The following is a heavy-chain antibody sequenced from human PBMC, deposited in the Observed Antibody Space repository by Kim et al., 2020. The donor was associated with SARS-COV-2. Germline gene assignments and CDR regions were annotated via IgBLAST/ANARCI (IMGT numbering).Heavy chain of an antibody. V-gene: IGHV1-46*01. CDR2: INPSGGST. CDR1: GYTFTSYY. CDR3: ARVAEIYSSSQYFDY. J-gene: IGHJ4*02. D-gene: IGHD6-13*01. Sequence: ASVKVSCKASGYTFTSYYMHWVRQAPGQWLEWMGIINPSGGSTSYAQKFQGRVTMTRDTSTSTVYMELSSLRSEDTAVYYCARVAEIYSSSQYFDYWGQGTLVTVSS.